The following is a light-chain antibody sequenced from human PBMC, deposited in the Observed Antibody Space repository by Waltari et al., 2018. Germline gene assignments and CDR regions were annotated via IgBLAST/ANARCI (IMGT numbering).Light chain of an antibody. CDR3: QQSYSSPYT. Sequence: DIQMTQSPSSLSVSVGDRVTITCRASQSIGRYLNWYQQKPGKAPKLLIFAASSLQSGVPSRFSGSGSGTDFTVTISSLQPEDFATYSCQQSYSSPYTFGQGTNLEIK. V-gene: IGKV1-39*01. CDR1: QSIGRY. CDR2: AAS. J-gene: IGKJ2*01.